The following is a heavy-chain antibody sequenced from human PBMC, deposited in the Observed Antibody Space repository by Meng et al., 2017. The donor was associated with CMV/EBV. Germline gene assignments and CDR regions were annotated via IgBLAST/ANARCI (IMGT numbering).Heavy chain of an antibody. CDR1: GYTFTGYY. Sequence: ASVKVSCKASGYTFTGYYMHWVRQAPGQGLEWMGWINTNSGGTNYAQKFQGRVTMTRDTSISTAYMELSRLRSDDTAVYYCARDAYYDFWSGYYQYYFDYWGQGTLVTVSS. J-gene: IGHJ4*02. V-gene: IGHV1-2*02. CDR2: INTNSGGT. CDR3: ARDAYYDFWSGYYQYYFDY. D-gene: IGHD3-3*01.